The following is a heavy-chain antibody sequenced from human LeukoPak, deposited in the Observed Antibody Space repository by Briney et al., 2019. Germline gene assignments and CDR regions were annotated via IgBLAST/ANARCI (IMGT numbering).Heavy chain of an antibody. V-gene: IGHV4-59*01. J-gene: IGHJ6*02. D-gene: IGHD1-7*01. CDR3: ARGNYGSGVMDV. CDR1: GGSTSNYY. Sequence: SETLSLTCTVSGGSTSNYYWSWIRGPPGKGLEWIGDIYYSGSTNHNPSLKSRVPISGDTSKNQSSLKLSSVSAADTAVYYCARGNYGSGVMDVWGQGTTVTVSS. CDR2: IYYSGST.